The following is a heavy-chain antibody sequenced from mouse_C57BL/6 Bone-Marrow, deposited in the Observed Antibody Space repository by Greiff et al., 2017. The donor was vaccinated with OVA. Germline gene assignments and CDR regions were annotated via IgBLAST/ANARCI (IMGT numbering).Heavy chain of an antibody. CDR1: GYTFTSYG. D-gene: IGHD2-4*01. CDR2: IYPRSGNT. Sequence: VMLVESGAELARPGASVKLSCKASGYTFTSYGISWVKQRTGQGLEWIGEIYPRSGNTYYNEKFKGKATLTADKSSSTAYMELRSLTSEDSAVYFCAREDDYDGSWFAYWGQGTLVTVSA. V-gene: IGHV1-81*01. CDR3: AREDDYDGSWFAY. J-gene: IGHJ3*01.